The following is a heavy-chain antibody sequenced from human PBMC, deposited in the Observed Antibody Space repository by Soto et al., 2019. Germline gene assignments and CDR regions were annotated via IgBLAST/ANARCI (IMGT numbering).Heavy chain of an antibody. CDR3: ARAYSGYDAYFAY. CDR1: GGSISSGGYY. V-gene: IGHV4-31*03. Sequence: PSETLSLTCTVSGGSISSGGYYWSWIRQHPGKGLEWIGYIYYSGSTYYNPSLKSRVTISVDTSKNQFSLKLSSVTAADTAVYYCARAYSGYDAYFAYWGQGTLVTVSS. J-gene: IGHJ4*02. D-gene: IGHD5-12*01. CDR2: IYYSGST.